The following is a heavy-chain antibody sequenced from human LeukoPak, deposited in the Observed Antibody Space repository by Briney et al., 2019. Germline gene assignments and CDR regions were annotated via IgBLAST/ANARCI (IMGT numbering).Heavy chain of an antibody. D-gene: IGHD3-16*02. V-gene: IGHV1-69*01. J-gene: IGHJ4*02. CDR1: RGTFSSYG. CDR3: ARGKYDYVWGSYRLNHFDY. Sequence: GASVTVSCKASRGTFSSYGMSWVRQAPGQGLEWMGGIIPIFGTANYAQKFQGRVTITADESTSTAYMELSSLRSEDTAVYYCARGKYDYVWGSYRLNHFDYWGQGTLVTVSS. CDR2: IIPIFGTA.